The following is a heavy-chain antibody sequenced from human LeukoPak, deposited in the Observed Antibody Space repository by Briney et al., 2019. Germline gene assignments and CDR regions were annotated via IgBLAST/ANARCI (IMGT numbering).Heavy chain of an antibody. D-gene: IGHD6-13*01. V-gene: IGHV3-43*01. Sequence: GGSLRLSCAASGSTFDDYTMHWVRQAPGKGLEWVSLISWDGGSTYYADSVKGRFTISRDNSKNSLYLQMNSLRTEDTALYYCAKVTLAAAGRGLDYYYGMDVWGQGTTVTVSS. CDR2: ISWDGGST. J-gene: IGHJ6*02. CDR1: GSTFDDYT. CDR3: AKVTLAAAGRGLDYYYGMDV.